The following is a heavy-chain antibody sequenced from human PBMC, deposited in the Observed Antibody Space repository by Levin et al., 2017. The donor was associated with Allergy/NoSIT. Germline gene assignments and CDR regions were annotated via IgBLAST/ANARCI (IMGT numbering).Heavy chain of an antibody. J-gene: IGHJ3*02. CDR3: SCGGSSDHDAFDI. D-gene: IGHD2-15*01. CDR2: IRSKPYGRTT. CDR1: GFSFGDFL. Sequence: GGSLRLSCPASGFSFGDFLISWFRQAPGKGLEWVGFIRSKPYGRTTQYAASVKGRFTVSRDDSKSIAYLQMNSLKIEDTAVYYCSCGGSSDHDAFDIWGQGTTVTVSS. V-gene: IGHV3-49*03.